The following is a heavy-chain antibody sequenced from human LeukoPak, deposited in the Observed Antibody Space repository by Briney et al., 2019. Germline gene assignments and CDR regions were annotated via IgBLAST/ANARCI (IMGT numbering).Heavy chain of an antibody. CDR2: IKEDGSET. V-gene: IGHV3-7*02. J-gene: IGHJ4*02. CDR1: RVTLATEW. D-gene: IGHD1-1*01. CDR3: ARTTYGDY. Sequence: RGSLRLAPSPSRVTLATEWLTSGRQAPRKGLEWAAAIKEDGSETYYVDSVKVRFTISRDNAKNSLYLQMSSLRPEDTAVYYCARTTYGDYWGQGTLVTVSS.